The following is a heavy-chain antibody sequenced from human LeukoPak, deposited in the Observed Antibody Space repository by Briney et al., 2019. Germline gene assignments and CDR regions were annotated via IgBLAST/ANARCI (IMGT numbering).Heavy chain of an antibody. CDR1: GFTFSSYA. Sequence: GRSLRLSCAASGFTFSSYAMHWVRQAPGKGLEWVAVISYDGSNKYYAGSVKGRFTISRDNSKNTLYLQMNSLRAEDTAVYYCARAPDSYSFDYWGQGTLVTVSS. CDR3: ARAPDSYSFDY. CDR2: ISYDGSNK. D-gene: IGHD2-21*02. J-gene: IGHJ4*02. V-gene: IGHV3-30*04.